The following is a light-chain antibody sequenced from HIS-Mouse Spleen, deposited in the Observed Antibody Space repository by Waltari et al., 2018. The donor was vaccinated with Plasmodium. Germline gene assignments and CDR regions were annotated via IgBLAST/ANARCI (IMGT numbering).Light chain of an antibody. CDR1: TTDAGSSNL. J-gene: IGLJ1*01. V-gene: IGLV2-23*01. CDR3: CSYAGSSTYV. CDR2: EGS. Sequence: QSALTQPAAVSGSPAQTIPIFLTGTTTDAGSSNLSPLYQQHPGKAPKLMIYEGSKRPSGVSTRFSGSKSRNTASLTISGLQAEDEADYYCCSYAGSSTYVFGTGTKVTVL.